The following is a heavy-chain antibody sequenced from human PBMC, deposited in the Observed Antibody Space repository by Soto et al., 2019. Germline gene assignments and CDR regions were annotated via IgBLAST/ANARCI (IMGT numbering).Heavy chain of an antibody. V-gene: IGHV3-30-3*01. CDR2: ISYDGSNK. CDR3: ARSRHIGTYLDY. J-gene: IGHJ4*02. CDR1: GFTFNSYA. Sequence: QVQLVESGGGVVQPGRSLRLSCAASGFTFNSYAMHWVRQAPGKGLEWVAVISYDGSNKYYTDSVKGRFTISRDNSKNTLYLQMNSLRGEDAAVYYWARSRHIGTYLDYWSQGTLVTVSS.